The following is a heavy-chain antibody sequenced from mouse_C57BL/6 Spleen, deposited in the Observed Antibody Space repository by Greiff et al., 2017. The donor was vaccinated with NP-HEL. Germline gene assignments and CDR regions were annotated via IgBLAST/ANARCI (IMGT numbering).Heavy chain of an antibody. V-gene: IGHV5-6*01. D-gene: IGHD2-10*01. CDR1: GFTFSSYG. J-gene: IGHJ4*01. CDR3: AREAYYGNLMDY. CDR2: ISSGGSYT. Sequence: EVQLVESGGDLVKPGGSLKLSCAASGFTFSSYGMSWVRQTPDKRLEWVATISSGGSYTYYPDSVKGRFTISRDNAKNTLYLQMSSLKSEDTAMYYCAREAYYGNLMDYWGQGTSVTVSS.